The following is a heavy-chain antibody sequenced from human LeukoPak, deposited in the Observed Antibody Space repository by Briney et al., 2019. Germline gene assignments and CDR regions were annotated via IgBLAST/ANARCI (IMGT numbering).Heavy chain of an antibody. CDR1: GYTFTSYD. CDR3: HYGDHRLFDY. V-gene: IGHV1-18*01. D-gene: IGHD4-17*01. CDR2: ISAYNGNT. J-gene: IGHJ4*02. Sequence: ASVKVSCKASGYTFTSYDINWVRQAPGQGLEYMGWISAYNGNTNYAQKPQGGVTMTTDTSTSTAYMELRSLRSDDTAVYYCHYGDHRLFDYWGQGTLVTVSS.